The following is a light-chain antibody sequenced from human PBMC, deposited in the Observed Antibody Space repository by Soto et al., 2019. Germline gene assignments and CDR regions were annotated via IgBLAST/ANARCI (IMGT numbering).Light chain of an antibody. V-gene: IGKV1-5*01. Sequence: DIRMTQSQSSLSASVGDRVTITCRASQSISSYLNWYQQRPGKAPKLLIYGASSLESGVPSRFSGSGSGTEFTLTIGGLQPDDFATYYCQHYNAFPWPFGQGTKVDIK. CDR1: QSISSY. J-gene: IGKJ1*01. CDR3: QHYNAFPWP. CDR2: GAS.